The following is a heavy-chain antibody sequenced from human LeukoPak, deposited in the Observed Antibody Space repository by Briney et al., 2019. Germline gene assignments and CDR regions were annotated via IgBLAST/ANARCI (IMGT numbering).Heavy chain of an antibody. CDR3: AKNYGGNSKGLLDAFDI. D-gene: IGHD4-23*01. J-gene: IGHJ3*02. CDR1: GFTFSSYA. Sequence: GGSLRLSCAASGFTFSSYAMSWVRQAPGKGLEWVSAISGSGGSTYYADSVKGRFTISRDNSKSTLYLQMNSLRAEDTAVYYCAKNYGGNSKGLLDAFDIWGQGTMVTVSS. CDR2: ISGSGGST. V-gene: IGHV3-23*01.